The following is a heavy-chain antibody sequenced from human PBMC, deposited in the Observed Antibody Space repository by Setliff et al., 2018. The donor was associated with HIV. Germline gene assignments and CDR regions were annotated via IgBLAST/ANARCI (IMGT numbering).Heavy chain of an antibody. Sequence: GGSLRLSCAASGFTFDVHAMYWVRQGPGKGLEWVSLINWDGSRTFYADSVRGRFTTTRDNNKNFLYLEMNSPRADDTALYYCARLRLNDFWGQGTPVTVSS. CDR2: INWDGSRT. J-gene: IGHJ4*02. V-gene: IGHV3-43D*04. CDR1: GFTFDVHA. CDR3: ARLRLNDF. D-gene: IGHD2-15*01.